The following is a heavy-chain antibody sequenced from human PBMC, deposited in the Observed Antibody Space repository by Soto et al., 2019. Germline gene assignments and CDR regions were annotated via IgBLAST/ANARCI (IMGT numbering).Heavy chain of an antibody. D-gene: IGHD6-19*01. Sequence: PSETLSLTCTVSGGSISSGDYYWSWIRQPPGKGLEWIGYIYYSGSTYYNPSLKSRVTISVDTSKNQFSLKLSSVTAADTAVYYCARDGVAAGYYYGMDVWGQGTTVTSP. V-gene: IGHV4-30-4*01. CDR3: ARDGVAAGYYYGMDV. CDR1: GGSISSGDYY. CDR2: IYYSGST. J-gene: IGHJ6*02.